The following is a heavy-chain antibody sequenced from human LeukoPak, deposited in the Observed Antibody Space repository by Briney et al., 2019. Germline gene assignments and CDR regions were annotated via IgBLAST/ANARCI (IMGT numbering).Heavy chain of an antibody. CDR2: ISSSSSYM. CDR1: GFTFSSYS. V-gene: IGHV3-21*01. J-gene: IGHJ4*02. CDR3: ASVPGIAVAGTDY. D-gene: IGHD6-19*01. Sequence: GGSLRLSCAASGFTFSSYSMNWVRQAPGKGLEWVSPISSSSSYMYYADSVKGRFTISRDNAKNSLYLQMNSLRAEDTAVYYCASVPGIAVAGTDYWGQGTLVTVSS.